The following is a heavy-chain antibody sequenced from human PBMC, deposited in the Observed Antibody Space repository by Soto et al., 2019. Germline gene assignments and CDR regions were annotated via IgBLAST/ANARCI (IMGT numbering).Heavy chain of an antibody. D-gene: IGHD6-13*01. CDR3: ARDRQQLYWFDT. V-gene: IGHV1-3*05. CDR1: GYTFTSYA. Sequence: QVQLVQSGAEEKKPGASVKVSCKASGYTFTSYAMHWVRQAPGQRLEWMGWINAGNGNTKYSQKFQGRVTITRDTAARTAYMELGILRSEDTAVYYCARDRQQLYWFDTWGQGTLVTVSS. J-gene: IGHJ5*02. CDR2: INAGNGNT.